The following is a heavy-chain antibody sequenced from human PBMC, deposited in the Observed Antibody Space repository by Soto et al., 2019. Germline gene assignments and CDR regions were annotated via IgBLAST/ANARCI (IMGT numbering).Heavy chain of an antibody. CDR2: IIPILDVA. Sequence: QLVQSGAEVKKPGSSVKVSCKASGGDFNSYTISWARQAPGQGPEWMGTIIPILDVAKNAQKFQGRVTISADKSASTVYMELRSLRSDDTAVYYCAQLWFGELWHGMDVWGQGTTVTVSS. D-gene: IGHD3-10*01. CDR3: AQLWFGELWHGMDV. J-gene: IGHJ6*02. V-gene: IGHV1-69*02. CDR1: GGDFNSYT.